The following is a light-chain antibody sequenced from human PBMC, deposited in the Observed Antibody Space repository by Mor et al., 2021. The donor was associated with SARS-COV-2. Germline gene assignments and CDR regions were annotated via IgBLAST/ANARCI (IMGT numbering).Light chain of an antibody. V-gene: IGLV3-19*01. J-gene: IGLJ2*01. Sequence: SGIPARISGSSSGNTASLTITGAQAEDEADYYCNSRDSRGHHVIFGGGTKLTVL. CDR3: NSRDSRGHHVI.